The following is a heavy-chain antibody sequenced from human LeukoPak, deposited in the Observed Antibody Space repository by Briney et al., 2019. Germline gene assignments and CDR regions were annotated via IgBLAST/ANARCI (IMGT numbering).Heavy chain of an antibody. V-gene: IGHV3-48*03. CDR2: ISSSGSTI. J-gene: IGHJ4*02. CDR1: GFTFSSYE. CDR3: AREYSSSWYPYFDY. D-gene: IGHD6-13*01. Sequence: PGGSLRLSCAASGFTFSSYEMNWVRRAPGKGLEWVSYISSSGSTIYYADSVKGRFTISRDNAKNSLYLQMSSLRAEDTAVYYRAREYSSSWYPYFDYWGQGTLVTVSS.